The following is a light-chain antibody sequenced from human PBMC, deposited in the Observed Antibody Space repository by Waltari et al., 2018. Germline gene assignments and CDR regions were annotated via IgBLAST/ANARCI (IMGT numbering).Light chain of an antibody. V-gene: IGLV1-47*01. CDR2: RNN. CDR1: TSDIGSYY. J-gene: IGLJ3*02. Sequence: QSVLTQPPSASGTPGQRVTISCSVSTSDIGSYYVYWYQHLPRTAPKLLIYRNNQRPSGVPDRFSGSKSGTSASLASSGLRSEDEADYYGATWDDSLWVFGGGTKLTVL. CDR3: ATWDDSLWV.